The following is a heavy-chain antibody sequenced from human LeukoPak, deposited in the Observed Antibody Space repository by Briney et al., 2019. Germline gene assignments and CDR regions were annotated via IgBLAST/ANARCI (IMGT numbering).Heavy chain of an antibody. CDR1: GYTFTAYY. Sequence: ASVKVSCKASGYTFTAYYIHWVRQAPGQGLEWMAWINPKSGDTNYLQNFQGRVTLTRDTSISTAYMELSRLTSDDTAVYYCASGGDPGYWGQGTLVTVSS. D-gene: IGHD2-21*02. J-gene: IGHJ4*02. CDR2: INPKSGDT. V-gene: IGHV1-2*02. CDR3: ASGGDPGY.